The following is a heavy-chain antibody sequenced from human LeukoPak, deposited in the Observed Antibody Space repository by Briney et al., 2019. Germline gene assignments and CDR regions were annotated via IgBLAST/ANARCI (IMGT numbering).Heavy chain of an antibody. D-gene: IGHD4/OR15-4a*01. CDR3: ARRAGAYSHPYDY. J-gene: IGHJ4*02. Sequence: GGSLRLSCAASGFTVSSNYMSWVREAPGKGLEWVSVIYSGCSTYYADSVKGRFTISRDNSKNTLYLQMNSLRAEDTAVYYCARRAGAYSHPYDYWGQGTLVTVSS. CDR2: IYSGCST. CDR1: GFTVSSNY. V-gene: IGHV3-66*04.